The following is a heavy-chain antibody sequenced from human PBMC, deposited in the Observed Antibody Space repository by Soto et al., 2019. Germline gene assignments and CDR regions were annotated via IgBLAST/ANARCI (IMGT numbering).Heavy chain of an antibody. CDR1: GYSFTRYV. V-gene: IGHV1-3*01. CDR3: ARDEQQLVRGWFDP. D-gene: IGHD6-13*01. J-gene: IGHJ5*02. Sequence: ASVKVSCKASGYSFTRYVIHWVRQAPGQSLERMGWINAGNGNTKFSQKFQDRVTITRDTSASTVYMELNSLSSEDTAVYYCARDEQQLVRGWFDPWGQGTLVTVSS. CDR2: INAGNGNT.